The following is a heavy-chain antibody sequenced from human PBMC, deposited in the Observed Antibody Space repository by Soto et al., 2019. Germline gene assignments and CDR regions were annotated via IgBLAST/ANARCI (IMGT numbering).Heavy chain of an antibody. CDR3: ASVRCGYCADSLCFDS. D-gene: IGHD6-25*01. Sequence: QVQLVESGGGVVQPGRSLRLSCAASGFTFSTYAMDWVRQAPGKGLEWVAVISYDGIKKYYEDSVKGRFTIFRDNSKNTLYLQMTSLRAEDTAVYYCASVRCGYCADSLCFDSWGQGTLVTVSS. CDR2: ISYDGIKK. V-gene: IGHV3-30-3*01. J-gene: IGHJ4*02. CDR1: GFTFSTYA.